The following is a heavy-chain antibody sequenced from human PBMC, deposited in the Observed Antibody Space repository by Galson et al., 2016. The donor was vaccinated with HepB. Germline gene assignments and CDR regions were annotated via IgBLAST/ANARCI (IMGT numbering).Heavy chain of an antibody. V-gene: IGHV6-1*01. D-gene: IGHD2-15*01. J-gene: IGHJ4*02. CDR1: GDSVSSYSGA. CDR2: TFYRSKGYI. Sequence: CAISGDSVSSYSGAWNWIRQSPSRGLEWLGRTFYRSKGYIEYAPSVRSRLSISPDTSKNQFSLQLNSVTPEDTAVYYCARGLPGFYFSSWGQGTLVTVSS. CDR3: ARGLPGFYFSS.